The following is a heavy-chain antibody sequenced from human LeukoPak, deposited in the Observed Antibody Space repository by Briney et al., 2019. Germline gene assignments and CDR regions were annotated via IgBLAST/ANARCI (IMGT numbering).Heavy chain of an antibody. CDR3: ARSPMVRGVIVAFDI. CDR1: GYSFTSYW. CDR2: IYPGDSDT. D-gene: IGHD3-10*01. Sequence: GESLKISCKGSGYSFTSYWIGWVRQMPGKGLEWMGIIYPGDSDTRYSPSFQGQVTISADKSISTAYLQWSGLKASDTAMYYCARSPMVRGVIVAFDIWGQGTMVTVSS. J-gene: IGHJ3*02. V-gene: IGHV5-51*01.